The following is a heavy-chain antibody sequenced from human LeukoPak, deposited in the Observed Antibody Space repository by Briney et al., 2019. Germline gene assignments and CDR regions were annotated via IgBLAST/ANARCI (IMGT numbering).Heavy chain of an antibody. D-gene: IGHD3-9*01. CDR3: ARTDLRYFDWSPEYYFDY. V-gene: IGHV1-8*01. J-gene: IGHJ4*02. CDR1: GYTFTSYD. CDR2: MNPNSGNT. Sequence: ASVKVSCKASGYTFTSYDINWVRQATGQGLELMGWMNPNSGNTGDAQKFQGRVTMTRNPSISTAYMELSSLRSEDTAVYYCARTDLRYFDWSPEYYFDYWGQGTLVTVSS.